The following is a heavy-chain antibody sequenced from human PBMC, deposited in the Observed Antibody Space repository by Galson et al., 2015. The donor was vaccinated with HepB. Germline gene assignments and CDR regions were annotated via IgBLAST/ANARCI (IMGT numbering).Heavy chain of an antibody. J-gene: IGHJ4*02. CDR2: ISPDGNFT. D-gene: IGHD3-3*01. V-gene: IGHV3-30*04. Sequence: LRPSCAVSGFTFTDDAMHWVRQAPGKGLDRVAAISPDGNFTPYADSVKGRFTISRDNSKNTLDLQMNSLRADDTAVYYCGRDIYSRGGRCTIDHWGQGTLVTVFS. CDR3: GRDIYSRGGRCTIDH. CDR1: GFTFTDDA.